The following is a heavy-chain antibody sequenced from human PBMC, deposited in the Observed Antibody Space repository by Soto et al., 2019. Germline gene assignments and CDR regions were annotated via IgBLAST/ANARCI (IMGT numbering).Heavy chain of an antibody. J-gene: IGHJ3*02. V-gene: IGHV4-39*01. CDR3: ARHLRGKAVGVWIQLWTTRGAFDI. Sequence: SETLSLTCTVSGDSISSGTYYWGWIRQPPGKGLEWIGSIYYSGNTHYNPSLESRVTISVDTSKNQFSLKLSSVTAADTAVYYCARHLRGKAVGVWIQLWTTRGAFDIWGQGTMVTVSS. CDR2: IYYSGNT. CDR1: GDSISSGTYY. D-gene: IGHD5-18*01.